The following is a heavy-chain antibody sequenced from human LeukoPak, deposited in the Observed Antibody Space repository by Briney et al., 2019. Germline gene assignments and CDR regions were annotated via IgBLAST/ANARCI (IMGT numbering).Heavy chain of an antibody. Sequence: SETLFLTCSVSGGSISSYYWNWIRQPPGKGLEWIGYIYYSGYTNYNPSLKSRVTISVDTSKNQFSLKLSSVIAADTAVYYCARGLGFYDYVWGSHRYTPYYFDYWGQGTLVTVSS. D-gene: IGHD3-16*02. CDR3: ARGLGFYDYVWGSHRYTPYYFDY. J-gene: IGHJ4*02. CDR1: GGSISSYY. CDR2: IYYSGYT. V-gene: IGHV4-59*01.